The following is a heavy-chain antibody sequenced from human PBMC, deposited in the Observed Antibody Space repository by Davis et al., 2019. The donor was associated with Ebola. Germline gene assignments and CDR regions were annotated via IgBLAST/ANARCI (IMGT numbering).Heavy chain of an antibody. D-gene: IGHD4-23*01. J-gene: IGHJ6*02. CDR2: ISSSGSTI. V-gene: IGHV3-48*04. CDR3: ARDHGGNHRGGYYYYGMDV. Sequence: GESLKISCAASRLTFSSYAMSWVRQAPGKGLEWVSYISSSGSTIYYADSVKGRFTISRDNAKNSLYLQMNSLRAEDTAVYYCARDHGGNHRGGYYYYGMDVWGQGTTVTVSS. CDR1: RLTFSSYA.